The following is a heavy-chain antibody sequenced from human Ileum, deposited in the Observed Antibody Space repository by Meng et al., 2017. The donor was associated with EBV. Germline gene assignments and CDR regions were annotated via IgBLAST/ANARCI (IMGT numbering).Heavy chain of an antibody. Sequence: QEQLQGPGPVLVKPSLTLSLTCAVAGGSIRSLNWWTWVRQPPEEGLEWIGEIFHSGITNYNPSLKRRVTISVDKSKSQFSLKLSSVTAADTAVYYCAGKREYVNAWPFDYWGQGTLVTVSS. CDR2: IFHSGIT. CDR3: AGKREYVNAWPFDY. V-gene: IGHV4-4*02. J-gene: IGHJ4*02. CDR1: GGSIRSLNW. D-gene: IGHD2/OR15-2a*01.